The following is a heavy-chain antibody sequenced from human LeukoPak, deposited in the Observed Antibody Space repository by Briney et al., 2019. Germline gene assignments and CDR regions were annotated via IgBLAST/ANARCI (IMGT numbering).Heavy chain of an antibody. Sequence: GGSLRLSCAASGFTFNSYSMNWVRQAPGKGLEWVSYICSSSSTIYYADSVKGRFTISRDNAKNSLYLQMNSLRVEDTAVYYCAREEVGVAAPAEIDYWGQGTLVTVSS. D-gene: IGHD6-13*01. CDR3: AREEVGVAAPAEIDY. CDR2: ICSSSSTI. CDR1: GFTFNSYS. J-gene: IGHJ4*02. V-gene: IGHV3-48*01.